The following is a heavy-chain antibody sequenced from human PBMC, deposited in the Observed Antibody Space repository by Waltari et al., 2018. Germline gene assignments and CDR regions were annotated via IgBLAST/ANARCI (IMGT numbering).Heavy chain of an antibody. J-gene: IGHJ4*02. Sequence: VQLQESGPGLVKPSETLSLPCSVSGASINSYHWTWVRRPPGRGLEWIGYIYYSGSTSYSPSLRGRATMSLDTSKNQFSLNLRSVTTADTGMYYCAAIVAATRAIDYWGPGALVTVFS. CDR2: IYYSGST. D-gene: IGHD1-26*01. CDR1: GASINSYH. CDR3: AAIVAATRAIDY. V-gene: IGHV4-59*03.